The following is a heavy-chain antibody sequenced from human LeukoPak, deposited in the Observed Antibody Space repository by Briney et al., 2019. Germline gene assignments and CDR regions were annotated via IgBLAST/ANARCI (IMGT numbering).Heavy chain of an antibody. CDR2: ISSRGSPM. Sequence: GGSLRLSCAASGFTFSSYEMNWVRQAPGKGLEGVSYISSRGSPMYYADSVKGRFTISRDNAKNSLYLQMNSLRAEDTAVYYCAREGGHSGYDDFDYWGQGTLVTVSS. J-gene: IGHJ4*02. CDR3: AREGGHSGYDDFDY. D-gene: IGHD5-12*01. V-gene: IGHV3-48*03. CDR1: GFTFSSYE.